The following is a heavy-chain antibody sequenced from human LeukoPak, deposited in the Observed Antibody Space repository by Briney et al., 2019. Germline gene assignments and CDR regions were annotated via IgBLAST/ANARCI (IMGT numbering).Heavy chain of an antibody. CDR1: GGSISSGGYS. CDR3: ARGAPWDPPDY. CDR2: IYHSGST. J-gene: IGHJ4*02. D-gene: IGHD1-26*01. Sequence: PSQTLSLTCAVSGGSISSGGYSWSWIRQLPGKGLEWIGYIYHSGSTYYNPSPKSRVTISVDRSKNQFSLKLSSVTAADTAVYYCARGAPWDPPDYWGQGTLVTVSS. V-gene: IGHV4-30-2*01.